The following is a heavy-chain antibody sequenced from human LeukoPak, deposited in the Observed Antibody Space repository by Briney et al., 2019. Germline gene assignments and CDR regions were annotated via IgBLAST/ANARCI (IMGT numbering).Heavy chain of an antibody. V-gene: IGHV3-21*01. CDR1: GFTVSNNY. D-gene: IGHD4-17*01. J-gene: IGHJ4*02. CDR3: VRDSDTYGDHTTRRFDS. CDR2: ISDRSNYI. Sequence: PGGSLRLSCAASGFTVSNNYMSWVRQAPGKGLEWVSCISDRSNYIYYADSVKGRFIISRDNAKNSLYLELNSLRAEDTAVYHCVRDSDTYGDHTTRRFDSWGQGTLVTVSS.